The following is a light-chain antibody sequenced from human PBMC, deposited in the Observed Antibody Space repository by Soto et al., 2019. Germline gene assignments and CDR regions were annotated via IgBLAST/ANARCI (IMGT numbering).Light chain of an antibody. CDR2: GVS. CDR3: LQYGSSPWT. Sequence: EIVLTQSPGTLSLYPGERATLSCRASQSVSSNYLAWYQQKPGQAPRLLMYGVSSRATGIPDRFSGSGSGTDFTLTISRLEPEDFAVYYCLQYGSSPWTFGQGTKVEIK. V-gene: IGKV3-20*01. J-gene: IGKJ1*01. CDR1: QSVSSNY.